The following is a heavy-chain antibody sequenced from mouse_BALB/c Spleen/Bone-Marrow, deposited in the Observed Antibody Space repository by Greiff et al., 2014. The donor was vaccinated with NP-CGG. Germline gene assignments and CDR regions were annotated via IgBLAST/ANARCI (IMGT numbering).Heavy chain of an antibody. Sequence: EVMLVESGGGLVKPGGSLKLSCAASGFTFSSYAMSWVRQTPEKRLEWVATISSGGSYTYYADSVKGRFTISRDTAKNTLYLQMSSLRSEDTAMYYCARQDYYGSSSHWYFDVWGAGTTVTVSS. D-gene: IGHD1-1*01. CDR2: ISSGGSYT. CDR3: ARQDYYGSSSHWYFDV. V-gene: IGHV5-9-1*01. J-gene: IGHJ1*01. CDR1: GFTFSSYA.